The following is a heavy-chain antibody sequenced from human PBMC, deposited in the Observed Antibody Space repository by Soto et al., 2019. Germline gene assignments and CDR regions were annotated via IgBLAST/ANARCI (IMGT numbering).Heavy chain of an antibody. CDR3: AKDSEQWLLYALDI. V-gene: IGHV3-9*01. D-gene: IGHD6-19*01. CDR1: GFTFDDYG. J-gene: IGHJ3*02. CDR2: INWNSGNI. Sequence: EVQLVESGGGLVQPGRSLRLSCAASGFTFDDYGMHWVRQAPGKGLEWVSGINWNSGNIGYADSVKGRFTISRDNAKNSLYLQMNSLRAEDTALYYCAKDSEQWLLYALDIWGQGTMVTVSS.